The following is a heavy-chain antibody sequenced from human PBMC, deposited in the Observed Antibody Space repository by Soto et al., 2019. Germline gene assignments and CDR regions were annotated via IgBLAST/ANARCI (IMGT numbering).Heavy chain of an antibody. CDR3: ARSIRGPRRFNGMDV. Sequence: PTLVNPTETLTVTCTFSGFSLTSPGMCVSWIRQSPGKALEWLALIERDDDDKYYSTSLKTRLTISKDTRKNQVVLTMANMDPADTATYYCARSIRGPRRFNGMDVSGPGTTVTVYS. V-gene: IGHV2-70*13. D-gene: IGHD1-20*01. CDR2: IERDDDDK. CDR1: GFSLTSPGMC. J-gene: IGHJ6*02.